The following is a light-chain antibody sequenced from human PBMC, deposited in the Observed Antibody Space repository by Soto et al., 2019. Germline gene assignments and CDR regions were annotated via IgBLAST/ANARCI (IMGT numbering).Light chain of an antibody. CDR3: QHYSTRSGVT. Sequence: ILMTQSPPTLSASVGDRVIITCRASQDISGWLAWYQQKPGKAPKLLVFDASSLEEGVPSRFSGSRSGTEFTLTVSNLQSDDFATYYCQHYSTRSGVTFGGGTKVE. CDR1: QDISGW. V-gene: IGKV1-5*01. J-gene: IGKJ4*01. CDR2: DAS.